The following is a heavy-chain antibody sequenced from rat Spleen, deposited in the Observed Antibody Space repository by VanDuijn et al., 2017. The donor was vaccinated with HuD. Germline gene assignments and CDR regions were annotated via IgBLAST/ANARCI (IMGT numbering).Heavy chain of an antibody. CDR3: ARRHYGYTDYFDY. J-gene: IGHJ2*01. V-gene: IGHV5-25*01. CDR1: GFTFSDYH. D-gene: IGHD1-9*01. CDR2: ISTGGGDT. Sequence: EVQLVKSGGGLVQPGRSLKLSCAASGFTFSDYHMAWVRQAPTKGLEWVASISTGGGDTYYPDSVKGRFTISRDNAKSTLSLQMDSLRSEDTATYYCARRHYGYTDYFDYWGQGVMVTVSS.